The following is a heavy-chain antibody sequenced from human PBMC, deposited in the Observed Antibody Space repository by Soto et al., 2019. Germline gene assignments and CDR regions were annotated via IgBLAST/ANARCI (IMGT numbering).Heavy chain of an antibody. D-gene: IGHD1-26*01. CDR3: ARDSGELPSEY. CDR2: ISSSSSYI. Sequence: VGSLRLSCASSVFTFSSYSMNCVRQAPGKGLEWVSSISSSSSYIYYADSVKGRFTISRDNAKNSLYLQMNSLRAEDTAVYYCARDSGELPSEYWGQGTLVNVSS. V-gene: IGHV3-21*01. J-gene: IGHJ4*02. CDR1: VFTFSSYS.